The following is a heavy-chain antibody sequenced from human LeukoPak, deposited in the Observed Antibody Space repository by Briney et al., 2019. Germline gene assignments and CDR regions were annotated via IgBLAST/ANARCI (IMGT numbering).Heavy chain of an antibody. CDR1: GFTFSSYA. CDR3: AEWSGLDY. CDR2: IKQDGSEK. J-gene: IGHJ4*02. Sequence: PGGSLRLSCAASGFTFSSYAMSWVRQAPGKGLEWVANIKQDGSEKYYVDSVKGRFTISRDNAKNSLYLQMNSLRAEDTAVYYCAEWSGLDYWGQGTLVTVSS. V-gene: IGHV3-7*01. D-gene: IGHD3-3*01.